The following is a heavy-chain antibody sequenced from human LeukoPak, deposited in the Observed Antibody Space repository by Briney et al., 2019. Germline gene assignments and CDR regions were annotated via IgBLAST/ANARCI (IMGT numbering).Heavy chain of an antibody. Sequence: NPSETLSLTCTVSGGSIISSNWWGWVRQPPGKGLESIGEIYHDGTTNYNPSLKSRVTISVDKSKNQFSLKLNSVTAADTAFYYCARAFLVGYSPEEYFFDYWGQGTLVTVSS. CDR2: IYHDGTT. CDR3: ARAFLVGYSPEEYFFDY. CDR1: GGSIISSNW. J-gene: IGHJ4*02. D-gene: IGHD2-15*01. V-gene: IGHV4-4*02.